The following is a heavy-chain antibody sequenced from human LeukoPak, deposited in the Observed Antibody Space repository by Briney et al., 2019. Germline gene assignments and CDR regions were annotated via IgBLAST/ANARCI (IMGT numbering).Heavy chain of an antibody. CDR1: GGSISSSSYY. CDR3: ARAEVGATNFDY. D-gene: IGHD1-26*01. Sequence: PSETLSLTCTVSGGSISSSSYYWGWIRQPPGKGLEWIGSIYYSGSTYYNPSLKSRVTISVDTSKNQFSLKLSSVTAADTAVYYCARAEVGATNFDYWGQGTLVTVSS. CDR2: IYYSGST. J-gene: IGHJ4*02. V-gene: IGHV4-39*07.